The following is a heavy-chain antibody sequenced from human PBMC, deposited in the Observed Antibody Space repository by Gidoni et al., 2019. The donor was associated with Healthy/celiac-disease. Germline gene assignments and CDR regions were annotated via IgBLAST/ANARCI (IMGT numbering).Heavy chain of an antibody. Sequence: QVQLQQWGAGLLKPSETLSLTCAVYGGSFSGYYWSWIRQPPGKGLEWIGEINHRGSTNYNPSLKSRVTISVDTSKNQFSLKLSSVTAADAAVYYCARGLVIGGVFWGQGTLVTVSS. CDR2: INHRGST. J-gene: IGHJ4*02. D-gene: IGHD2-8*02. CDR3: ARGLVIGGVF. CDR1: GGSFSGYY. V-gene: IGHV4-34*01.